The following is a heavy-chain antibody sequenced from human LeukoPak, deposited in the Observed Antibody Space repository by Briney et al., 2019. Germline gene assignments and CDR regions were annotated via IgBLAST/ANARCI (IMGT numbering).Heavy chain of an antibody. J-gene: IGHJ6*02. CDR3: ARLQRYYYGRPQRYYYYGMDV. Sequence: SETLSLTCTVSGGSISSSSYYWGWIRQPPGKGLEWIGSIYYSGSTYYNPSLKSRVTISVGTSKNQFSLKLSSVTAADTAVYYCARLQRYYYGRPQRYYYYGMDVWGQGTTVTVSS. D-gene: IGHD3-10*01. CDR2: IYYSGST. V-gene: IGHV4-39*07. CDR1: GGSISSSSYY.